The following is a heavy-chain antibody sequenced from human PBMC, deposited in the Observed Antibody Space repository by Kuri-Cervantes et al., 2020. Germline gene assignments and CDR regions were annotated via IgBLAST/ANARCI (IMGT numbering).Heavy chain of an antibody. Sequence: GESLKISCAASGFTFSSYGMHWVRQAPGKGLEWVAVIWYDGSNKYYADSVKGRFTISRDNAKNSLYLQMNSLRAEDTAVYYCARDRLMYNWFDPWGQGTLVTVSS. CDR1: GFTFSSYG. CDR3: ARDRLMYNWFDP. V-gene: IGHV3-33*01. J-gene: IGHJ5*02. CDR2: IWYDGSNK. D-gene: IGHD2-8*01.